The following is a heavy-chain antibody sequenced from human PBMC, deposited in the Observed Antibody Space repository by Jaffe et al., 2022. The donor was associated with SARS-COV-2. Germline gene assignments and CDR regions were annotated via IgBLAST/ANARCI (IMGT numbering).Heavy chain of an antibody. V-gene: IGHV4-59*01. D-gene: IGHD2-8*01. CDR2: IYYDGST. Sequence: QVQLQESGPGLVKPSETLSLTCSVSGGSINSYYWSWIRQPPGKGLEWIGYIYYDGSTNYNPSLKSRVTISVDTSKSQFSLKLSSVTAADTAVYYCARKVVNGAFDIWGQGTIVTVSS. CDR1: GGSINSYY. J-gene: IGHJ3*02. CDR3: ARKVVNGAFDI.